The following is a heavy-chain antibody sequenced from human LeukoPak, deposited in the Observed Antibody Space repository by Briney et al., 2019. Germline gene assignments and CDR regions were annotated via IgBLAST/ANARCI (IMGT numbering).Heavy chain of an antibody. CDR3: ARGWYNSGYYCDY. Sequence: GGSLRLSCAASGFTFSSYGMNWVRQAPGKGLEWVGVIWSDGSIKHYGDSVKGRFAISRDNSKNTLYLQVNSLRDEDTAVYYCARGWYNSGYYCDYWGQGTLVTVSS. D-gene: IGHD6-19*01. V-gene: IGHV3-33*01. J-gene: IGHJ4*02. CDR1: GFTFSSYG. CDR2: IWSDGSIK.